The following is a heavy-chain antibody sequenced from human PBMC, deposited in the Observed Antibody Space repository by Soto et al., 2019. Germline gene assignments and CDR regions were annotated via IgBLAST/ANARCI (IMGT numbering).Heavy chain of an antibody. CDR1: GGSFSGYY. J-gene: IGHJ6*03. CDR3: AYAPSYGAYGRTTDYYYYMDV. V-gene: IGHV4-34*01. D-gene: IGHD4-17*01. Sequence: QVQLQQWGAGLLKPSETLSLTCAVYGGSFSGYYWSWIRQPPGKGLVWIGEINHSGSTNYNPSLKSKVTISVDTAKNQISLKLSSVTAADTAVYYCAYAPSYGAYGRTTDYYYYMDVWGKGTTVTVSS. CDR2: INHSGST.